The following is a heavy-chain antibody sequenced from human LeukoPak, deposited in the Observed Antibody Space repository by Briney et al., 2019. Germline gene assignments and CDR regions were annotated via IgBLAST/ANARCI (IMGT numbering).Heavy chain of an antibody. D-gene: IGHD2-2*01. Sequence: GSLRLSCAASGFTSSSYSMNWDRQAPGKGLEWVSSISSSSSYIYYADSVKGRFTISRDNAKNSLYLQMNSLRAEDTAVYYCARWGYCSSTSCYFDYYYMDVWGKGTTVTVSS. V-gene: IGHV3-21*01. J-gene: IGHJ6*03. CDR2: ISSSSSYI. CDR3: ARWGYCSSTSCYFDYYYMDV. CDR1: GFTSSSYS.